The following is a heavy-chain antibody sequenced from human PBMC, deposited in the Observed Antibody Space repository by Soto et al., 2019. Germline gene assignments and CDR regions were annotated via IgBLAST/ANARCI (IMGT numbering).Heavy chain of an antibody. D-gene: IGHD5-12*01. CDR2: ISGSGGST. CDR3: AKMTTRSNIVATILDY. J-gene: IGHJ4*02. CDR1: GFTFSSYA. V-gene: IGHV3-23*01. Sequence: EVQLLESGGGLVQPGGSLRLSCAASGFTFSSYAMSWVRQAPGKGLEWVSAISGSGGSTYYADSVKGRFTISRDNSQNTLYLQMNSLRAEDTAVYYCAKMTTRSNIVATILDYWGQGTLVTVSS.